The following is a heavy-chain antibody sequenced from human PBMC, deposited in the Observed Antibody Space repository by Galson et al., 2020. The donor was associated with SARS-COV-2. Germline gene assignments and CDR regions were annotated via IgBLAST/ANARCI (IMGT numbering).Heavy chain of an antibody. Sequence: GGSLRLSCAGSAFTFSDNYMYWIRQAPGKGLEWVSYISSSGSTIYYADSVKGRFTISRDNVKNSLYLQMNSLRVEDTAVYYCARSDGYDPYYYDGMDVWGQGTTVTVSS. CDR1: AFTFSDNY. CDR2: ISSSGSTI. CDR3: ARSDGYDPYYYDGMDV. V-gene: IGHV3-11*01. J-gene: IGHJ6*02. D-gene: IGHD5-18*01.